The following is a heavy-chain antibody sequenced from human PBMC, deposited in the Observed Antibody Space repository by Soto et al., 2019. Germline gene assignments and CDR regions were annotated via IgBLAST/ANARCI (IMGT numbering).Heavy chain of an antibody. D-gene: IGHD3-3*01. Sequence: EVQLVESGGGLVQPGGSLRLSCAASGFTFSSYAMHWVRQAPGKGLEYVSAISSNGGSTYYANSVKGRFTISRDNSKNTLYLQMGSLRAEDMAVYYCAREEYYDFWSGYFLGYWGQGTLVTVSS. CDR3: AREEYYDFWSGYFLGY. CDR2: ISSNGGST. V-gene: IGHV3-64*01. CDR1: GFTFSSYA. J-gene: IGHJ4*02.